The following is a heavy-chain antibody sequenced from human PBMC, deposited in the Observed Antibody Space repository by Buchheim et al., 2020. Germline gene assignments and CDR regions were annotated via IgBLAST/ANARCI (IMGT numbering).Heavy chain of an antibody. CDR3: ARDGGITIFGVVTDYCYYGMDV. J-gene: IGHJ6*02. CDR1: GFTFSSYA. D-gene: IGHD3-3*01. Sequence: QVQLVESGGGVVQPGRSLRLSCAASGFTFSSYAMHWVRQAPGKGLEWVAVISYDGSNKYYADSVKGRFTISRDNSKNTLYLQMNSLRAEDTAVYYCARDGGITIFGVVTDYCYYGMDVWGQGTT. V-gene: IGHV3-30*04. CDR2: ISYDGSNK.